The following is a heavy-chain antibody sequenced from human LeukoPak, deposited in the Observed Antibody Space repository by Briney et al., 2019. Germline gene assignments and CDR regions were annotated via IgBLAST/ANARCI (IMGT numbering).Heavy chain of an antibody. D-gene: IGHD6-13*01. J-gene: IGHJ4*02. CDR1: GGTFSSYA. CDR2: IIPIFGTV. V-gene: IGHV1-69*13. Sequence: SVKVSCKASGGTFSSYAISWVRQAPGQGLEWMGGIIPIFGTVNYAQKFQGRVTITADESTSTAYMELSSLRSEDTAVYYCARETNSSSWYLFDYFDYWGQGTLVTVSS. CDR3: ARETNSSSWYLFDYFDY.